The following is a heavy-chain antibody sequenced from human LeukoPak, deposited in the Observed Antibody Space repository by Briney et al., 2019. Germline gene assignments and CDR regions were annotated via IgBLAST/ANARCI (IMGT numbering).Heavy chain of an antibody. V-gene: IGHV3-30*03. D-gene: IGHD2-15*01. Sequence: SGGSLRLSGAASGFTFCSYGMHWVRQAPGKGLEWVAIISYDGSNKYYADSVKGRFTVSRDNSKNTLYLQMNSLIAEDTAVYYSAGHCCSGGSCVVGPYFDYWGQGTLVTVSS. CDR3: AGHCCSGGSCVVGPYFDY. J-gene: IGHJ4*02. CDR1: GFTFCSYG. CDR2: ISYDGSNK.